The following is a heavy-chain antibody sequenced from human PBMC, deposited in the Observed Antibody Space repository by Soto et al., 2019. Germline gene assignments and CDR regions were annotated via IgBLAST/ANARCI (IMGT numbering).Heavy chain of an antibody. V-gene: IGHV1-3*01. CDR1: GYIFPNYA. J-gene: IGHJ4*02. Sequence: QVQLVQSGAEVKRPGASVKVSCKASGYIFPNYAVHWVRQAPGQRLEWMGWINAGDGNTKYSRNFQGRVTFTRDTSASTAYMELSSLRSEDTAVYYCVRDGAVAGNINFDFWGRGTLVTVSS. D-gene: IGHD6-19*01. CDR2: INAGDGNT. CDR3: VRDGAVAGNINFDF.